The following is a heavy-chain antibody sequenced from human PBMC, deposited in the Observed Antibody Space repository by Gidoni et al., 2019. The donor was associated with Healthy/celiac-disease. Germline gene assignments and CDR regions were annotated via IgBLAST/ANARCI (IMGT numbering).Heavy chain of an antibody. J-gene: IGHJ4*02. CDR3: AREDDSSGYYDY. V-gene: IGHV4-31*03. CDR2: TYYSGST. CDR1: GASISSGGYY. Sequence: QLQLQESGPGLVKPSQTLSLPCTVSGASISSGGYYWSWIRQHPGKGLEWIGYTYYSGSTYDNPALKSRVTISVDTSKNQFSLKLSSVTAADTAVYYGAREDDSSGYYDYWGQGTLVTVSS. D-gene: IGHD3-22*01.